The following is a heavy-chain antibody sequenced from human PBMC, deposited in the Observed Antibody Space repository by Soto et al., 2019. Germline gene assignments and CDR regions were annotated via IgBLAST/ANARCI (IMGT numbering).Heavy chain of an antibody. V-gene: IGHV1-3*01. CDR2: INAGNGNT. J-gene: IGHJ6*03. CDR3: ARGIAVAGTYYYYMDV. Sequence: ASVKVSCKASGYTFTSYAMHWVRQAPGQRLEWMGWINAGNGNTKYSQKFQGRVTITRDTSASTAYMELSSLRSEDTAVYYCARGIAVAGTYYYYMDVWGKGTTVTVSS. CDR1: GYTFTSYA. D-gene: IGHD6-19*01.